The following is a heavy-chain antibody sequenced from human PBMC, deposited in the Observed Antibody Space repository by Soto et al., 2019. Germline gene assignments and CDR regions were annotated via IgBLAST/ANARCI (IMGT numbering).Heavy chain of an antibody. CDR3: AREGDDYNLGAFDI. CDR1: GGSIRSSY. D-gene: IGHD4-4*01. V-gene: IGHV4-59*01. Sequence: SDTLSLTCTLCGGSIRSSYWSCILQPPGKGLEWIGYIYYSGSTSCNPSLKSRVTISVDTSKNQLSLKLSSVTAADTAVYYCAREGDDYNLGAFDIWGQGTMVT. J-gene: IGHJ3*02. CDR2: IYYSGST.